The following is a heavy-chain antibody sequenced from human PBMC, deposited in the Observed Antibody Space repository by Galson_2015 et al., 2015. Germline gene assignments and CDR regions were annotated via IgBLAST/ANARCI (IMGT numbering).Heavy chain of an antibody. Sequence: ETLSLTCTVSGGSISSYYWSWIRQPPGKGLEWIGYIYYSGSTNYNPSLKSRVTISVDTSKNQFSLKLSSVTAADTAVYYCASNYDILTGYFDYWGQGTLVTVSS. CDR2: IYYSGST. CDR1: GGSISSYY. V-gene: IGHV4-59*01. D-gene: IGHD3-9*01. J-gene: IGHJ4*02. CDR3: ASNYDILTGYFDY.